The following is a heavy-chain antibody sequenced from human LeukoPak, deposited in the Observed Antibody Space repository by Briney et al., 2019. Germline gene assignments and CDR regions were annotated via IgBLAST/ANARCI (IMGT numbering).Heavy chain of an antibody. CDR3: AKGHLSILFPFDS. J-gene: IGHJ4*02. CDR2: ISGSGGDT. V-gene: IGHV3-23*01. Sequence: GGSQRLSCAASGFTFNSYAMSWVRQAPGQGLEWVSGISGSGGDTYYAGSVKGRFTISRDNSKNALYLQMNSMRADDTAVYYCAKGHLSILFPFDSWGQGTLVTVSS. CDR1: GFTFNSYA. D-gene: IGHD2-21*01.